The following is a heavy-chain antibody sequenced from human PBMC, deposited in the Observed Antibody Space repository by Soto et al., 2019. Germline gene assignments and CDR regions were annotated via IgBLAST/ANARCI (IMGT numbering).Heavy chain of an antibody. D-gene: IGHD3-22*01. CDR2: VYYSGTT. CDR1: GASINNNDYY. Sequence: SETLSLTCTVSGASINNNDYYWSWIRQTPGKGLEWIGYVYYSGTTDYIPSLKSRLSMSIDKSQNQFTLKLNSVTAADMATYYCARMSYFYDKWYFDLWGRGTLVTVS. CDR3: ARMSYFYDKWYFDL. V-gene: IGHV4-30-4*01. J-gene: IGHJ2*01.